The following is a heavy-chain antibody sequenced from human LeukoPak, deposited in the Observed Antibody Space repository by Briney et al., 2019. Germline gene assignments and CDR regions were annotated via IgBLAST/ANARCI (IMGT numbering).Heavy chain of an antibody. V-gene: IGHV4-31*03. CDR3: ARAKISRTIFIGTRPLKGWFDP. D-gene: IGHD3-3*01. CDR1: GGSISSGGYY. Sequence: SQTLSLTCTVSGGSISSGGYYWRWIRQHPGKGLEWIGYIYYSGSTYYNPPLKSRVTISVDTSKNQFSLKLSSVTAADTAVYYCARAKISRTIFIGTRPLKGWFDPWGQGTLVAVSS. CDR2: IYYSGST. J-gene: IGHJ5*02.